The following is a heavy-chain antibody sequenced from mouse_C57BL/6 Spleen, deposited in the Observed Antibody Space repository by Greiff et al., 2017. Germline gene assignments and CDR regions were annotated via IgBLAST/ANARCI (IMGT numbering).Heavy chain of an antibody. CDR3: ARSETAQATEAMDY. CDR2: IDPSDSYT. Sequence: VQLQQSGAELVMPGASVKLSCKASGYTFTSYWMHWVKQRPGQGLEWIGEIDPSDSYTNYNQKFKGKSTLTVDKSSSTAYMQLSSLTSEDSAVYYCARSETAQATEAMDYWGQGTSVTVSS. CDR1: GYTFTSYW. J-gene: IGHJ4*01. V-gene: IGHV1-69*01. D-gene: IGHD3-2*02.